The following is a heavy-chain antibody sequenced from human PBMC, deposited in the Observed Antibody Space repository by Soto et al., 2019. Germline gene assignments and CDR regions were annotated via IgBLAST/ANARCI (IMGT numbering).Heavy chain of an antibody. CDR2: ISSDSDYI. CDR1: GFTYSNYN. V-gene: IGHV3-21*06. Sequence: EVQVVESGGGLVKPGGSLRLSCVASGFTYSNYNMNWVRQAPGKGLEWVSSISSDSDYIHYAGSVKGRFTISRDNAKNSLYLQMNSLRAEDTAVYYCARDHSSNYYGMDVWGQGTTVTVSS. CDR3: ARDHSSNYYGMDV. J-gene: IGHJ6*02. D-gene: IGHD6-13*01.